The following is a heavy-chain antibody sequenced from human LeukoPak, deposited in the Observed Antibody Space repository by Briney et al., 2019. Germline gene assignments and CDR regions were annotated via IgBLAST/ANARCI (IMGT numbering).Heavy chain of an antibody. Sequence: PSETLSLTCTVSGGSISSYYWSWIRQPPGKGLEWIGYIYYSGSTNYNPSLKSRVTISVDTSKNQFSLKLSPVTAADTAVYYCARDEANWGYHCFDYWGQGTLVTVSS. CDR2: IYYSGST. CDR1: GGSISSYY. J-gene: IGHJ4*02. D-gene: IGHD7-27*01. V-gene: IGHV4-59*01. CDR3: ARDEANWGYHCFDY.